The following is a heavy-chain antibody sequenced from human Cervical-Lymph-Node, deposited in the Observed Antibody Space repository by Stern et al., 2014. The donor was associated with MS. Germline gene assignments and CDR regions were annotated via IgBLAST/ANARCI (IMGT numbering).Heavy chain of an antibody. Sequence: QLVQSGGGLVRPGGSLTLSCTGSGFTFENYSFHWVPQAPGKGLEWVSGISWNSGVIDYADSVKGRFTISRDNAKSSLYLQMNSLRAEDTALYYCAKEDYWGQGILVTVSS. CDR1: GFTFENYS. J-gene: IGHJ4*02. CDR3: AKEDY. V-gene: IGHV3-9*01. CDR2: ISWNSGVI.